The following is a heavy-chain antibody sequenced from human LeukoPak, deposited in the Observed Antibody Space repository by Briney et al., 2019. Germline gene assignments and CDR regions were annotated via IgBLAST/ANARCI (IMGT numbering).Heavy chain of an antibody. V-gene: IGHV3-7*01. CDR1: GFSFTTYW. Sequence: PGGSLRLSCAASGFSFTTYWMAWVRQAPGKGLEWVANINEDGSHKNYLDSVKGRFTISRDNTKSSVYLQMNSLRAEDTAVYYCARDPPHRFTMIEKDSWGQGILVTVSS. CDR2: INEDGSHK. CDR3: ARDPPHRFTMIEKDS. D-gene: IGHD3-22*01. J-gene: IGHJ4*02.